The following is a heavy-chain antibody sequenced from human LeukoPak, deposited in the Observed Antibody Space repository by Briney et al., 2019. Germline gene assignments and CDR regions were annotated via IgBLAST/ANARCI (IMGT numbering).Heavy chain of an antibody. CDR1: GFTFSSYW. CDR3: AKDRRGSGSYYNVFDY. Sequence: PGGSLRLSCAASGFTFSSYWMSWVRQAPGKGLEWVANIKQDGSEKYYVDSVKGRFTISRDNAKNSLYLQMNSLRAEDTAVYYCAKDRRGSGSYYNVFDYWGQGTLVTVSS. CDR2: IKQDGSEK. V-gene: IGHV3-7*03. J-gene: IGHJ4*02. D-gene: IGHD3-10*01.